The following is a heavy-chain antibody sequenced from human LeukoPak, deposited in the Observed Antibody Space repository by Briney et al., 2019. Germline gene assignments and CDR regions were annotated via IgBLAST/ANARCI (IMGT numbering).Heavy chain of an antibody. V-gene: IGHV4-31*03. D-gene: IGHD3-22*01. CDR1: GGSISSGGYY. J-gene: IGHJ4*02. CDR2: IYYSGST. CDR3: ARVPDSSGYYYYFDY. Sequence: PSEALSLTCTVSGGSISSGGYYWSWIRQHPGKGLEWIGYIYYSGSTYYNPSLKSRVTISVDTSKNQFSLKLSSVTVADTAVYYCARVPDSSGYYYYFDYWGQGTLVTV.